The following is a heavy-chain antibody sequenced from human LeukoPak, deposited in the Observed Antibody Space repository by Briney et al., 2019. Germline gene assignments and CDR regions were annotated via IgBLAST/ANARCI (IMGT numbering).Heavy chain of an antibody. CDR3: ARGPSYRSSTSCSLFDY. CDR1: GYTFNSYG. CDR2: ISAYNGNT. Sequence: ASVKVSCKASGYTFNSYGISWVRQAPGQGLEWMGLISAYNGNTNYAQKVQGRVTMTTDTSTYTAYMELRSLRSDDTAVYYCARGPSYRSSTSCSLFDYWGQGTLVTVSS. D-gene: IGHD2-2*01. J-gene: IGHJ4*02. V-gene: IGHV1-18*01.